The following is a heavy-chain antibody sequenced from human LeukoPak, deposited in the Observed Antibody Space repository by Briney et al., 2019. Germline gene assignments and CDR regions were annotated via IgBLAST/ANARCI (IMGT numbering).Heavy chain of an antibody. CDR1: GFTFSSYA. CDR3: AKAARKDHFWSGRHYYYYMDV. V-gene: IGHV3-23*01. J-gene: IGHJ6*03. CDR2: LSGSGDRT. D-gene: IGHD3-3*02. Sequence: GGSLRLSCAASGFTFSSYAVSWVREAPGKGVQWGSALSGSGDRTYYADSVKGRFTISRDNSKNTLFMQMNSLRAEDTAVYYCAKAARKDHFWSGRHYYYYMDVWGKGTTVTVSS.